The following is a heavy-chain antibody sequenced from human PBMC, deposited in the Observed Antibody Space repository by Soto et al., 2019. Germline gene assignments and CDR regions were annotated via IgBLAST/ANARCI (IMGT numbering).Heavy chain of an antibody. D-gene: IGHD4-17*01. CDR1: GYTFTSYG. Sequence: ASVKVSCKASGYTFTSYGISWVRQAPGQGLEWMGWISAYNDNTNYAQKLQGRVNINTDTSTSTAYMELSSLRSEDTAVYYCARDYGNNWFDPWGQGTLVTVSS. V-gene: IGHV1-18*01. J-gene: IGHJ5*02. CDR3: ARDYGNNWFDP. CDR2: ISAYNDNT.